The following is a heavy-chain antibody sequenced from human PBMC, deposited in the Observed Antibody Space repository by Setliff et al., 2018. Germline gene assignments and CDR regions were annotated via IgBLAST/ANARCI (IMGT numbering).Heavy chain of an antibody. CDR3: ARAHSSTLSVHDY. Sequence: GESLKISCAASGFTFSSYSMDWVRQAPGKGLEWVSSISSSSSTTYEDSVKGRFTISRDNAKNTLYLQMNSLRAEDTAVYYCARAHSSTLSVHDYWGQGTLVTVSS. CDR2: ISSSSST. J-gene: IGHJ4*02. D-gene: IGHD2-2*01. V-gene: IGHV3-21*01. CDR1: GFTFSSYS.